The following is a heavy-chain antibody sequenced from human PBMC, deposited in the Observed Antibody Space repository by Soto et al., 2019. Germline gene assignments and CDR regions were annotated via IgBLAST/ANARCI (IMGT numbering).Heavy chain of an antibody. CDR2: IIPIFGTA. V-gene: IGHV1-69*13. D-gene: IGHD2-15*01. J-gene: IGHJ6*02. Sequence: ASVKVSCKASGGTFSSYAISWVRQAPGQGLEWMGGIIPIFGTANYAQKFQGRVTITADESTSTAYMELSSLRSEDTAVYYCARDQGSWYYYGMDVWGQGTTVTVSS. CDR3: ARDQGSWYYYGMDV. CDR1: GGTFSSYA.